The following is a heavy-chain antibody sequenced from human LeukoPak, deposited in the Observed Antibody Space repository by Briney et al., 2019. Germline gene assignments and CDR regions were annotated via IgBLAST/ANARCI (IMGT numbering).Heavy chain of an antibody. D-gene: IGHD3-22*01. CDR3: ARYYDSSGYYYKNAFDI. CDR1: GGSFSGYY. J-gene: IGHJ3*02. V-gene: IGHV4-34*01. CDR2: INHSGST. Sequence: SSETLSLTCAVYGGSFSGYYWSWIRQPPGKGLEWIGEINHSGSTYYNPSLKSRVTISVDTSKNQFSLKLSSVTAADTAVYYCARYYDSSGYYYKNAFDIWGQGTMVTVSS.